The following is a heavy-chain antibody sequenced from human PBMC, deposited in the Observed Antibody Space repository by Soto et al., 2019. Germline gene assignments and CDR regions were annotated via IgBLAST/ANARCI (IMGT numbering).Heavy chain of an antibody. CDR3: ATYYCGGDCYHNWFDP. D-gene: IGHD2-21*02. J-gene: IGHJ5*02. Sequence: QVQLVQSGAEVKKPGSSVKVSCKASGGTFSSYAISWVRQAPGQGLEWMGGIIPIFGTANYAQKFQGRVTITADESTITAYMELSSLRSEDTAVYYCATYYCGGDCYHNWFDPWGQGTLVTVSS. CDR1: GGTFSSYA. CDR2: IIPIFGTA. V-gene: IGHV1-69*12.